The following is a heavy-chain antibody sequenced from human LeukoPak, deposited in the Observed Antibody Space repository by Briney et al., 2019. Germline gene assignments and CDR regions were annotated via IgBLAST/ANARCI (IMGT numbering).Heavy chain of an antibody. CDR2: IYTSGST. CDR3: AGDRRYSPYYFDY. D-gene: IGHD5-18*01. CDR1: GGSISSGSYY. V-gene: IGHV4-61*02. Sequence: PSETLSLTCTDSGGSISSGSYYWSWIRQPAGKGLEWIGRIYTSGSTNHNPSLKSRVTISVDTSKNQFSLKLSSVTAADTAVYYCAGDRRYSPYYFDYWGQGTLVTVSS. J-gene: IGHJ4*02.